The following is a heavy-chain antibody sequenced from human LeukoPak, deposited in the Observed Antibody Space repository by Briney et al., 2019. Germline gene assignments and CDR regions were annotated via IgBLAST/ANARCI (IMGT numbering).Heavy chain of an antibody. CDR2: IYYSGST. D-gene: IGHD2-2*01. V-gene: IGHV4-39*01. CDR1: STYG. CDR3: ARTARKFSGVVPAAMDYFDY. J-gene: IGHJ4*02. Sequence: STYGMHWVRQAPGKGLEWIGSIYYSGSTYYNPSLKSRVTISVDTSKNQFSLKLSSVTAADTAVYYCARTARKFSGVVPAAMDYFDYWGQGTLVTVSS.